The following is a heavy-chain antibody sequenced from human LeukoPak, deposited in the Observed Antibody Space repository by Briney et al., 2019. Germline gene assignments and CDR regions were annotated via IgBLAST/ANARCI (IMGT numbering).Heavy chain of an antibody. CDR2: IIPIFGTA. Sequence: ASVKVSCKASGGTFSSYAISWVRQAPGQGLEWMGGIIPIFGTANYAQKFQGRVTITADESTSTAYMELSSLRSEDTAVYYCARDLSGVWSGYYAPLDNWFDPWGQGTLVTVSS. D-gene: IGHD3-3*01. V-gene: IGHV1-69*13. CDR3: ARDLSGVWSGYYAPLDNWFDP. J-gene: IGHJ5*02. CDR1: GGTFSSYA.